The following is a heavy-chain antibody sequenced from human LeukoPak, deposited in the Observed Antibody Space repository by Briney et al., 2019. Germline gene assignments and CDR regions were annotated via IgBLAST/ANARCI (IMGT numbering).Heavy chain of an antibody. V-gene: IGHV3-15*01. CDR2: IKSNTVGGTI. D-gene: IGHD1-26*01. CDR1: GFTFSNAW. CDR3: ATYSENYSFDY. J-gene: IGHJ4*02. Sequence: GGSLRLSCTASGFTFSNAWVSWVRQAPGKGLEWVGRIKSNTVGGTIDYAAPVKGRFTISRDDSKNTLYLQMNSLKTEGTAVYYCATYSENYSFDYWGQGTLVTVSS.